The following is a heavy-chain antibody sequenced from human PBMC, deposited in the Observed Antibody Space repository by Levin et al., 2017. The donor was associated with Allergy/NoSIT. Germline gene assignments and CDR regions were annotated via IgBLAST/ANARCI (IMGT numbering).Heavy chain of an antibody. D-gene: IGHD4/OR15-4a*01. CDR1: GGSISSSNW. CDR2: IYHSGST. J-gene: IGHJ3*02. V-gene: IGHV4-4*02. Sequence: PSETLSLTCAVSGGSISSSNWWSWVRQPPGKGLEWIGEIYHSGSTNYNPSLKSRVTISVDKSKNQFSLKLSSVTAADTAVYYCARDTGSGYGAVNAFDIWGQGTMVTVSS. CDR3: ARDTGSGYGAVNAFDI.